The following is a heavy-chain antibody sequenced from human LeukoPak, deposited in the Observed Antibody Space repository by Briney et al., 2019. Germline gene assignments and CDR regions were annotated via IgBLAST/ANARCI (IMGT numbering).Heavy chain of an antibody. CDR2: VDRSSSYI. CDR3: ARSIWSGYYSYYYYMDV. J-gene: IGHJ6*03. V-gene: IGHV3-21*01. Sequence: GGSLRLSCAASGFTFSDYTMNWVRQAPGKGLEWVSSVDRSSSYIYYAESVKGRFTISRDTPKSSLYLQMNSLRAEDTAVYYCARSIWSGYYSYYYYMDVWGKGTTVTVSS. CDR1: GFTFSDYT. D-gene: IGHD3-3*01.